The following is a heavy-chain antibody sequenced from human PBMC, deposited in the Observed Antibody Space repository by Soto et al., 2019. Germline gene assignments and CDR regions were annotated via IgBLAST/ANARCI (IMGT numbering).Heavy chain of an antibody. D-gene: IGHD3-10*01. Sequence: GGSLRLSCAASGFSFSSYWVSWVRQAPGKGLEWVANIKQDGSEKYYVDSVKGRFTISRDNAKNSLYLQMNSLRADGTAVYSCARGRGLDYWGQGTLVTVSS. CDR2: IKQDGSEK. CDR1: GFSFSSYW. V-gene: IGHV3-7*01. CDR3: ARGRGLDY. J-gene: IGHJ4*02.